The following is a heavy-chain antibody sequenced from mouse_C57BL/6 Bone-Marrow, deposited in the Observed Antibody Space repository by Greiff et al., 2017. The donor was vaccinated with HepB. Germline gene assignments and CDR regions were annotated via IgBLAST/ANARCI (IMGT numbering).Heavy chain of an antibody. D-gene: IGHD1-1*01. CDR3: ARGGPHYYGSPSYWYFDV. Sequence: EVQLQQSGPELVKPGASVKISCKASGYTFTDYYMNWVKQSHGKSLEWIGDINPNNGGTSYNQKFKGKATLTVDKSSSTAYMELRSLTSEDSAVYYCARGGPHYYGSPSYWYFDVWGTGTTVTVSS. CDR1: GYTFTDYY. J-gene: IGHJ1*03. V-gene: IGHV1-26*01. CDR2: INPNNGGT.